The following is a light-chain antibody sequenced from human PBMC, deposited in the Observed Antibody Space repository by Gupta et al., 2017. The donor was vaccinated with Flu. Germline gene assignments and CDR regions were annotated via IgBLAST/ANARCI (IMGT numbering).Light chain of an antibody. V-gene: IGKV1-27*01. CDR2: AAS. CDR3: QKYNSAPLT. J-gene: IGKJ4*01. CDR1: QGISTY. Sequence: DFQMTQLPSSLSAPVGDRVTVTCRASQGISTYLAWYQQKPGKVPKLLIYAASTLKSGVPSRFSGSGSGTDFTLTISSLQPEDVATYYCQKYNSAPLTFGGGTKVDIK.